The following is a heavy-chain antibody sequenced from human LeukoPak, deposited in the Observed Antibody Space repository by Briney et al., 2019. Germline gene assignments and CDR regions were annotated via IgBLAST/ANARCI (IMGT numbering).Heavy chain of an antibody. CDR3: ARDRRIGIAVAGGVDP. CDR1: GYTFTGYY. V-gene: IGHV1-2*02. Sequence: ASVKVSCKASGYTFTGYYMHWVRQAPGQGLEWMGWINPNSGGTNDAQKFQGRVTMTRDTSISTVYMELTRLRSDDTAVYYCARDRRIGIAVAGGVDPWGQGTLVTVSS. CDR2: INPNSGGT. D-gene: IGHD6-19*01. J-gene: IGHJ5*02.